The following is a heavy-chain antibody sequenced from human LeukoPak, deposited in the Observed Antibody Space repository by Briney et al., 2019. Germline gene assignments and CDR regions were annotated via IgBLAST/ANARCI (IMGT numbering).Heavy chain of an antibody. Sequence: GGSLRLSCTASGFPFIEYSMNWVRQVPGKGLEWIAYIGIDSGNTKYADSVRGRFTISADKAKNSLYLQMNSLRVEDTAVYYCARDHNYAFDNWGQGTLVSVAS. CDR1: GFPFIEYS. V-gene: IGHV3-48*01. D-gene: IGHD1-1*01. CDR3: ARDHNYAFDN. CDR2: IGIDSGNT. J-gene: IGHJ4*02.